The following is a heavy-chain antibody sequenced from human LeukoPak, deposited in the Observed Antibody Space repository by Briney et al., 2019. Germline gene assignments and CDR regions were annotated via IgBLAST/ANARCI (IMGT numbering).Heavy chain of an antibody. CDR3: ARDEGGSTRPPPAYNWFDP. J-gene: IGHJ5*02. CDR2: VYSSGTT. CDR1: GGSISSYY. Sequence: ETLSLTCTVSGGSISSYYWSWIRQPPGKGLEWIGRVYSSGTTNYNPSLKSRVTMSIDTSNNHFSLKLTSVTAADTAMYYCARDEGGSTRPPPAYNWFDPWGQGTLVTVSS. V-gene: IGHV4-4*07. D-gene: IGHD1-14*01.